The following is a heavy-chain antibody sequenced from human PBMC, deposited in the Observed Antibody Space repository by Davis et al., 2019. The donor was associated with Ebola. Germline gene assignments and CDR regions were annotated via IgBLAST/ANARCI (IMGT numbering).Heavy chain of an antibody. CDR1: GYSFSSYW. V-gene: IGHV5-51*01. CDR3: ARRTQEYYYGMDV. CDR2: IYPGDSDT. Sequence: GESLKISCKGSGYSFSSYWIAWVRQMPGKGLEWMGIIYPGDSDTRYSPSFQGQVTISADKSISTAYLQWSSLKASDTAMYYCARRTQEYYYGMDVWGQGTTVTVSS. J-gene: IGHJ6*02.